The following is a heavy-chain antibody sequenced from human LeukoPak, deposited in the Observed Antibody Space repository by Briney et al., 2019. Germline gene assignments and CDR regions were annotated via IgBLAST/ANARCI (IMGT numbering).Heavy chain of an antibody. Sequence: GSSVKVSCKASGGTFSSYAISWVRQAPGQGLEWVGGIITNLASTNYAQKFQGRVTISADDSTSTAYMQLRSLTSEDTAFYYCALAFSGYDRWFPEPPDQWGRGTLVTVSS. V-gene: IGHV1-69*01. CDR2: IITNLAST. CDR3: ALAFSGYDRWFPEPPDQ. D-gene: IGHD5-12*01. J-gene: IGHJ4*02. CDR1: GGTFSSYA.